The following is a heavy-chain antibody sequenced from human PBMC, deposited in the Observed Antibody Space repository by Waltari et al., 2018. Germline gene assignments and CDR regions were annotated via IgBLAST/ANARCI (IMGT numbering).Heavy chain of an antibody. CDR3: AREFRGTAAAGYFDY. CDR2: IYSGGRT. D-gene: IGHD6-13*01. CDR1: GFTVSSNY. J-gene: IGHJ4*02. V-gene: IGHV3-53*01. Sequence: EVQLVESGGGLIQPGGSLRLSCAASGFTVSSNYMSWVRQAPGKGLEWVSGIYSGGRTYYADSVKGRFTISRDNAKNTLYLQMNSLRAEDTAVYYCAREFRGTAAAGYFDYWGQGTLVTVSS.